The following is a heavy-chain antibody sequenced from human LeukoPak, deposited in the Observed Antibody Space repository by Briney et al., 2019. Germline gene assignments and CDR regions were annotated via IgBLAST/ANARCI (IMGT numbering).Heavy chain of an antibody. Sequence: GESLEISCKGSGYNFTNFWIGWVRQMPGKGPEWMGIIYPGDSEARYSPSFQGQVTISADKSISTAYLQWSSLKASDTAMYYCARRGIYCSRTRCYNGYYFNYWGQGTLVTVSS. V-gene: IGHV5-51*01. CDR2: IYPGDSEA. D-gene: IGHD2-2*02. CDR1: GYNFTNFW. J-gene: IGHJ4*02. CDR3: ARRGIYCSRTRCYNGYYFNY.